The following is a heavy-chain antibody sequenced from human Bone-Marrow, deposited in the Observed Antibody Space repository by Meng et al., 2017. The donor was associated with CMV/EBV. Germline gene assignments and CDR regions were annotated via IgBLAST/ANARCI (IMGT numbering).Heavy chain of an antibody. Sequence: GESLKISCAASGFTLSTYAMTWVRQAPGKGLEWVGRIKMKSEGGTTDYAAPVKGRFTISRDDSKNTLYLQMNSLKTEDTGVYYCTTELDYWGQGTQVTVSS. V-gene: IGHV3-15*01. CDR3: TTELDY. CDR2: IKMKSEGGTT. J-gene: IGHJ4*02. CDR1: GFTLSTYA.